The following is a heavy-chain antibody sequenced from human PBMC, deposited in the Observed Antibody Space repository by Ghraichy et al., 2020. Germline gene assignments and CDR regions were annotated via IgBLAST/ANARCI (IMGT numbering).Heavy chain of an antibody. CDR1: GGSISSGGYY. J-gene: IGHJ4*02. CDR3: ARVYKYCGCDCYGGYFDY. D-gene: IGHD2-21*02. Sequence: SETLSLTCTVSGGSISSGGYYWSWIRQHPGKGLEWIGYIYYSGSTYYNPSLKSRVTISVDTSKNQFSLKLSSVTAADTAVYYCARVYKYCGCDCYGGYFDYWGQGTLVTVSS. CDR2: IYYSGST. V-gene: IGHV4-31*03.